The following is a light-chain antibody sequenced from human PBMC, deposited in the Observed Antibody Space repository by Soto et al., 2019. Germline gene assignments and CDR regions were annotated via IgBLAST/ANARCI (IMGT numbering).Light chain of an antibody. Sequence: QSVLTQPPSVSGAPGQRVTISCTGNNSNIGAGSGVNWYQQFPNRAPKLLIYANTHRPSGVPDRFSGSTSATSASLAITGLQTQDVADYYCQSFDSSLTGLIFGGGTKVTVL. CDR2: ANT. J-gene: IGLJ2*01. CDR1: NSNIGAGSG. V-gene: IGLV1-40*01. CDR3: QSFDSSLTGLI.